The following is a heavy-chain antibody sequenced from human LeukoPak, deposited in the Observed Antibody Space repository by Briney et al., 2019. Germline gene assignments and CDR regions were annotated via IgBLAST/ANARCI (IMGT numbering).Heavy chain of an antibody. V-gene: IGHV4-34*01. CDR3: ARDWGVAATPGYMDV. CDR2: INHSGST. Sequence: SETLSLTCAVYGGSFSGYYWSWIRQPPGKGLEWIGEINHSGSTNYNPSLKSRVTISVDTSKKQFSLKLTSVTAADTAVYYCARDWGVAATPGYMDVWGKGTTVTVAS. D-gene: IGHD3-16*01. J-gene: IGHJ6*03. CDR1: GGSFSGYY.